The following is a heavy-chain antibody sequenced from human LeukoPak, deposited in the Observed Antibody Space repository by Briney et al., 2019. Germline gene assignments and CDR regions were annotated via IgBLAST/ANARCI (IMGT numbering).Heavy chain of an antibody. V-gene: IGHV4-59*01. D-gene: IGHD2-8*01. CDR1: GGSISSYY. CDR2: IYYSGST. CDR3: ARDNAMLDAFDI. Sequence: SETLSLTCTVSGGSISSYYWSWIRQPSGKGLEWIGYIYYSGSTNYNPSLKSRVTISVDTSKNQFSLKLSSVTAADTAVYYCARDNAMLDAFDIWGQGTMVTVSS. J-gene: IGHJ3*02.